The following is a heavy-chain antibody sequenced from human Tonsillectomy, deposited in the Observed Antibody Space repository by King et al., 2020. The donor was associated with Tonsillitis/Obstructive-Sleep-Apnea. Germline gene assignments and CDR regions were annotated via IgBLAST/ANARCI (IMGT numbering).Heavy chain of an antibody. J-gene: IGHJ4*02. CDR3: SRGSVEQDWAFDY. Sequence: VQLQQWGAGLLRPSETLSLTCGVYGGSFSGYYWTWIRQTPEKGLEWIGEIDHGGSTNNNPSLKSRVTISVDTSKNQFSLNLNSVTAADTAVYYCSRGSVEQDWAFDYWGQGTLVTVSS. CDR2: IDHGGST. D-gene: IGHD3/OR15-3a*01. CDR1: GGSFSGYY. V-gene: IGHV4-34*01.